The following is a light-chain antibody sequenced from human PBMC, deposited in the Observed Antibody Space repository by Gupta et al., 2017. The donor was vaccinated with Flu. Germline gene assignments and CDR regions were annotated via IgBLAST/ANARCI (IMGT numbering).Light chain of an antibody. J-gene: IGKJ2*01. CDR1: QGVRYD. V-gene: IGKV1-6*01. CDR3: QQDYTYPRT. CDR2: VTS. Sequence: PSAVSATVGDRVTITGLETQGVRYDLGWYQQKAGKAPKLLMYVTSTRQTGVPSRFSGSGSGTEFTLTISSLQPEDSATYYCQQDYTYPRTFGQGTKVELK.